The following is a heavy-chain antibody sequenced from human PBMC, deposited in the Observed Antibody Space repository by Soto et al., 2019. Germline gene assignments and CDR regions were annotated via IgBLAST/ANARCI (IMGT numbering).Heavy chain of an antibody. Sequence: GGSLRLSCAASGFTFDDYAMHWVRQAPGKGLEWVSGISWNSGSIGYADSVKGRFTISRDNAKNSLYLQMNSLRAEDTALYYCAKDMTFLMAAGTVDYWGQGTLVTVSS. CDR2: ISWNSGSI. J-gene: IGHJ4*02. CDR1: GFTFDDYA. D-gene: IGHD6-13*01. V-gene: IGHV3-9*01. CDR3: AKDMTFLMAAGTVDY.